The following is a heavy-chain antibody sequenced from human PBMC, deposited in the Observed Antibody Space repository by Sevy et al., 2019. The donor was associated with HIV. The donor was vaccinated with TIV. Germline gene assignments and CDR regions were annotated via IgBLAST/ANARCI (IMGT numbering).Heavy chain of an antibody. CDR3: ARSVGTGNYFDY. CDR2: TYYSGST. J-gene: IGHJ4*02. CDR1: GGSMTSYY. V-gene: IGHV4-59*13. D-gene: IGHD2-21*02. Sequence: SETLSLTCTVSGGSMTSYYWNWIRQPPGKGLEWIGYTYYSGSTNYNPSLKSQVTMSVDASKNRVSLTLISVTAADTAWYHCARSVGTGNYFDYWGQGALVTVSS.